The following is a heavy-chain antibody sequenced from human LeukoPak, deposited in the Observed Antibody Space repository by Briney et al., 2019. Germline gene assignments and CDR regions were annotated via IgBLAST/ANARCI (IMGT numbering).Heavy chain of an antibody. V-gene: IGHV5-51*01. CDR3: ARHPKIMTTVTPIYGMDV. J-gene: IGHJ6*02. CDR1: GYSFTSFW. CDR2: IYPGDSDT. Sequence: GESLKIFCKGSGYSFTSFWIGWVRQMPGKGLEWMGIIYPGDSDTRYSPSFQGQVTISADKSISTAYLQWSSLKASDTAMYYCARHPKIMTTVTPIYGMDVWGQGTTVTVSS. D-gene: IGHD4-17*01.